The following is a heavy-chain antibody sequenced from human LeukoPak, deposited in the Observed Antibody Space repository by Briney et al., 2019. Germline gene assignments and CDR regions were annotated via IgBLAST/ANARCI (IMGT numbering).Heavy chain of an antibody. Sequence: ASVKVSCKASGYSFTNYDINWVRQATGQGLEWTGWMNPSSGDAGYAQKFQGRLTITRNTSISTAYMELSSLRSDDTAVYYCARGRVEGPWGQGTLVTVSS. CDR3: ARGRVEGP. CDR2: MNPSSGDA. V-gene: IGHV1-8*03. CDR1: GYSFTNYD. J-gene: IGHJ1*01.